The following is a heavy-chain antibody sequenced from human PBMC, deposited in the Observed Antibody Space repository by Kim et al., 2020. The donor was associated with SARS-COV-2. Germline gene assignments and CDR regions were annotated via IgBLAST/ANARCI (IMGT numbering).Heavy chain of an antibody. V-gene: IGHV3-23*01. Sequence: GGSLRLSCSASGFTFSTYAMYWVRQAPGKGLECVSIISGSGDATYYADSVKGRFTVSRDNSKNMLYLQMNSLRAEDTAVYYCVGRRCTPTLDFDYWGQG. D-gene: IGHD2-8*01. CDR3: VGRRCTPTLDFDY. CDR1: GFTFSTYA. CDR2: ISGSGDAT. J-gene: IGHJ4*02.